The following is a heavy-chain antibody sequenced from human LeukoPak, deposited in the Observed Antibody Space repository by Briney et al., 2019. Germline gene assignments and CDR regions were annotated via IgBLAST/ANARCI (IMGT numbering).Heavy chain of an antibody. CDR1: GFSFSSYG. J-gene: IGHJ3*01. Sequence: GGSLRLSCAASGFSFSSYGMHWVRQAPGKGLEWLTVISYDGNTIYYADSVKGRFTISRDNSKNTLYLQMNSLRIEDTAVYYCAKDLSVVGANDSFDVWGQGTIVTVSS. D-gene: IGHD1-26*01. V-gene: IGHV3-30*18. CDR3: AKDLSVVGANDSFDV. CDR2: ISYDGNTI.